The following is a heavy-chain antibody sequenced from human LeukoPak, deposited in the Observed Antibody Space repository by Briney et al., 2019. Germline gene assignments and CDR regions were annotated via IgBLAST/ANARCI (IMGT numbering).Heavy chain of an antibody. D-gene: IGHD2-2*01. CDR2: IYYSGST. V-gene: IGHV4-59*04. CDR1: GGSISSYY. CDR3: ARHSQYQLLFGFAFDI. J-gene: IGHJ3*02. Sequence: SETLSLTCTVSGGSISSYYWSWIRQPPGKGLEWIGYIYYSGSTYYNPSLKSRVTISVDTSKNQFSLKLSSVTAADTAVYYCARHSQYQLLFGFAFDIWGQGTMVTVSS.